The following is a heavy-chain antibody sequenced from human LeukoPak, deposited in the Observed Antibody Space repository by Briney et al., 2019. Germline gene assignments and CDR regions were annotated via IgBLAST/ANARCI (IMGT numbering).Heavy chain of an antibody. Sequence: SVKVSCKASGGTFSSYAISWVRQAPGQGLEWMGGIIPIFGTANYAQKFQGRATITADESTSTAYMELSSLRSEDTAVYYCAREDTSAAAGTYGYWGQGTLVTVSS. CDR1: GGTFSSYA. CDR2: IIPIFGTA. J-gene: IGHJ4*02. D-gene: IGHD6-13*01. CDR3: AREDTSAAAGTYGY. V-gene: IGHV1-69*13.